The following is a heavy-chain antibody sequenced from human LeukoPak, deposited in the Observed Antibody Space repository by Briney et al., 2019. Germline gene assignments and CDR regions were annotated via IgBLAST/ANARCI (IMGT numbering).Heavy chain of an antibody. CDR3: AKTPYYDILTGLSTYFDY. Sequence: GGSLRLSCAASGFTFDDYAMHWVRQAPGKGLEWVSLISGDGGSTYYADSVKGRFTISRDNSRNSLYLQMNSLRTEDTALYYCAKTPYYDILTGLSTYFDYWGQGTRVTVSS. J-gene: IGHJ4*02. V-gene: IGHV3-43*02. CDR1: GFTFDDYA. D-gene: IGHD3-9*01. CDR2: ISGDGGST.